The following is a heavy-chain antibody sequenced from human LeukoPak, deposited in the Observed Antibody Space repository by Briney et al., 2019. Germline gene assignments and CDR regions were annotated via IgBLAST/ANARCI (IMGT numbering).Heavy chain of an antibody. J-gene: IGHJ4*02. CDR1: GYTFTGYY. V-gene: IGHV1-2*02. Sequence: APVKVSCKASGYTFTGYYMHWVRQAPGQGLEWMGWINPNSGGTNYAQKFQGRVTMTRDTSISTAYMELSRLRSDDTAVYYCARTPDRLDSPDYWGQGTLVTVSS. CDR3: ARTPDRLDSPDY. CDR2: INPNSGGT. D-gene: IGHD3-22*01.